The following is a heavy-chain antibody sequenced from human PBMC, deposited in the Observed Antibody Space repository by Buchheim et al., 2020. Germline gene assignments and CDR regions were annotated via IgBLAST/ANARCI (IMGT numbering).Heavy chain of an antibody. Sequence: VQLLESGGGLVQPGGSLRLSCAASGFTFSSYAMHWVRQAPGKGLEWVAVISYDGSNKYYADSVKGRFTISRDNSKNTLYLQMNSLRAEDTAVYYCARIGDYYDSSHPLGYWGQGTL. CDR2: ISYDGSNK. J-gene: IGHJ4*02. D-gene: IGHD3-22*01. V-gene: IGHV3-30-3*01. CDR3: ARIGDYYDSSHPLGY. CDR1: GFTFSSYA.